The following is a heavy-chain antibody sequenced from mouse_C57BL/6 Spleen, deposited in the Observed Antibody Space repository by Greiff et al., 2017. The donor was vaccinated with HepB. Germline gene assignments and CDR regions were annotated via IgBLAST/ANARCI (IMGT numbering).Heavy chain of an antibody. D-gene: IGHD1-1*01. CDR3: ARGDYYGRRAMDY. J-gene: IGHJ4*01. V-gene: IGHV1-80*01. Sequence: QVQLKQSGAELVKPGASVKISCKASGYAFSSYWMNWVKQRPGKGLEWIGQIYPGDGDTNYNGKFKGKATLTADKSSSTAYMQLSSLTSEDSAVYFCARGDYYGRRAMDYWGQGTSVTVSS. CDR2: IYPGDGDT. CDR1: GYAFSSYW.